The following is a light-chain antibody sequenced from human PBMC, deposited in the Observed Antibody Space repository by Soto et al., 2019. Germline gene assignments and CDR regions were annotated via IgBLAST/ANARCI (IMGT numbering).Light chain of an antibody. J-gene: IGKJ3*01. Sequence: DLQMTQSPSSLSASVGDRVTITCQASRDISNYLNWYQQKPGKAPKLLIYDAYNLEKRVRSRFSGSGSGTDFTFTISSLQPEDIATYYCQQYDNLPFTFGPGTKVDIK. CDR3: QQYDNLPFT. V-gene: IGKV1-33*01. CDR1: RDISNY. CDR2: DAY.